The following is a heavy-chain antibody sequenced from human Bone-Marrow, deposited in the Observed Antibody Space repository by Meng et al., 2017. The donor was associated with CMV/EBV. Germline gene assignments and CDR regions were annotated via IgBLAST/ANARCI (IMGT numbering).Heavy chain of an antibody. J-gene: IGHJ3*02. D-gene: IGHD6-19*01. CDR1: GYTFTSYY. V-gene: IGHV1-46*01. CDR2: INPSGGST. CDR3: ARVHTDPPSSGYNTDAFAI. Sequence: ASVKVSCKASGYTFTSYYMHWVRQAPGQGLEWMGIINPSGGSTTYAQKFQGRVTLTRDTSASTVYMELSSLRSEDTAVYYCARVHTDPPSSGYNTDAFAIWGQGARVTGSS.